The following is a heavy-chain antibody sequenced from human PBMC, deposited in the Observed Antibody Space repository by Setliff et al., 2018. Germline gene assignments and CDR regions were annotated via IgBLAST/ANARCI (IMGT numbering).Heavy chain of an antibody. V-gene: IGHV4-61*09. CDR2: IYDSGSS. J-gene: IGHJ5*02. CDR3: GRGFSRIEGWGNWFDP. Sequence: SETLSLTCTVSDDSISSRHYYWSWIRQPAGKGLEWLGHIYDSGSSNYNASLKSRLIITRDTSKNQISLKLTSVTAADTAVYYCGRGFSRIEGWGNWFDPWGQGILVTVSS. D-gene: IGHD2-15*01. CDR1: DDSISSRHYY.